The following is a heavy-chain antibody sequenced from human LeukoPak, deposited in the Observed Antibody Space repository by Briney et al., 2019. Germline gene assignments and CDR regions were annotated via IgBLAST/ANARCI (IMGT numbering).Heavy chain of an antibody. CDR2: IFYRGST. J-gene: IGHJ3*01. Sequence: SDTLSLTCTVSGGSISNSTYYWGWVRQPPGKGLEWIGSIFYRGSTYHPPSLNSRVTISVDTSKNQFSLKLSSVTAADTAMYFCARNWVADSSDFWGQGTMVTVSS. CDR1: GGSISNSTYY. D-gene: IGHD3-22*01. V-gene: IGHV4-39*01. CDR3: ARNWVADSSDF.